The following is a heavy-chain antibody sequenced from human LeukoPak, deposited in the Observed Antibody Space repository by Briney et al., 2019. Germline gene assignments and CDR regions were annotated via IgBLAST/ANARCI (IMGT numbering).Heavy chain of an antibody. CDR2: INPNSGGT. Sequence: ASVKVSRKASGYTFTGYYMHWVRQAPGQGLEWMGWINPNSGGTNYAQKFQGRVTITRDTSISTAYIELSRLRSDDTAVYYCARDERYCSSTSCYAWDMDVWGKRTTVTVSS. D-gene: IGHD2-2*01. CDR3: ARDERYCSSTSCYAWDMDV. V-gene: IGHV1-2*02. J-gene: IGHJ6*03. CDR1: GYTFTGYY.